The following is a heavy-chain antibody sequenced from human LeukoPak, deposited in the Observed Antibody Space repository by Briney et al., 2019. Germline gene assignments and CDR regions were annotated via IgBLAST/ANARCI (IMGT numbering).Heavy chain of an antibody. J-gene: IGHJ4*02. CDR3: AHVDYYDRIPLFDY. V-gene: IGHV2-5*01. D-gene: IGHD3-22*01. CDR2: SYWNDDK. Sequence: VSGPTLVNPPQTLTLTCTFSGFSLSTSGVGVGWIRQPPGKALEWLALSYWNDDKRYSPSLKSRLTITKDTSKNQVVLTMTNMDPVDTATYYCAHVDYYDRIPLFDYWGQGTLVTVSS. CDR1: GFSLSTSGVG.